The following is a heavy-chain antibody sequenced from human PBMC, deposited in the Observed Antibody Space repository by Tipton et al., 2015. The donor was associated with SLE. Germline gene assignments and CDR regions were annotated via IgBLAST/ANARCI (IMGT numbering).Heavy chain of an antibody. CDR1: GYTFTGYY. CDR3: ARPGSGYVDFQH. Sequence: QVQLVQSGAEVKKPGASVKVSCKASGYTFTGYYMHWVRQAPGQGLEWMGWMNPNSGNTGYAQKFQGRVTMTRNTSISTAYMGLSSLRSEDTAVYYCARPGSGYVDFQHWGQGTLVTVSS. D-gene: IGHD5-12*01. CDR2: MNPNSGNT. J-gene: IGHJ1*01. V-gene: IGHV1-8*02.